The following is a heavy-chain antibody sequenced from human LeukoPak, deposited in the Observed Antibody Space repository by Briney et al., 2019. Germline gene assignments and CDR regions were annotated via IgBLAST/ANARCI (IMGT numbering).Heavy chain of an antibody. J-gene: IGHJ6*03. V-gene: IGHV1-8*01. CDR3: ARDHVPYYYMDV. CDR2: MNPNSGNT. D-gene: IGHD2-2*01. Sequence: ASVKVSCKASGYTFTSYDINWVRQATGQGLEWMGWMNPNSGNTGYARKFQGRVTMTRNTSISTAYMELSSLGSEDTAVYYCARDHVPYYYMDVWGKGTTVTVSS. CDR1: GYTFTSYD.